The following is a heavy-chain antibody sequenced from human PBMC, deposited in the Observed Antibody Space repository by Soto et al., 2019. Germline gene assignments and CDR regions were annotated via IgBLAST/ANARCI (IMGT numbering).Heavy chain of an antibody. J-gene: IGHJ4*02. Sequence: HVQLVQSGAEVKKPGSSVKVSCKASGGTFSSYAISWVRQAPGQGLEWMGGIIPIFGTANYAQKFQGRVTITADKSTSTAYMELSSLRSEDTAVYYCASYYYDSSGYYYAQFDYWGQGTLVTVSS. CDR1: GGTFSSYA. V-gene: IGHV1-69*06. CDR3: ASYYYDSSGYYYAQFDY. CDR2: IIPIFGTA. D-gene: IGHD3-22*01.